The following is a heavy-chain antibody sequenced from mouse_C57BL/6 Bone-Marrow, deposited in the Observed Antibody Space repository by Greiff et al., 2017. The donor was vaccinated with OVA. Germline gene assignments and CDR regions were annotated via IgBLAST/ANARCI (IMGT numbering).Heavy chain of an antibody. J-gene: IGHJ2*01. CDR1: GYTFTIYW. CDR3: ATGFDY. CDR2: IDPNSGGT. Sequence: HLHHPFSYLFNPVASVKLSCKASGYTFTIYWMHWVKQRPGRGLEWIGRIDPNSGGTKYNEKFKSKATLTVNKPSSTAYMQLSSLTSEDSAVYYCATGFDYWGQGTTLTVSS. D-gene: IGHD4-1*01. V-gene: IGHV1-72*01.